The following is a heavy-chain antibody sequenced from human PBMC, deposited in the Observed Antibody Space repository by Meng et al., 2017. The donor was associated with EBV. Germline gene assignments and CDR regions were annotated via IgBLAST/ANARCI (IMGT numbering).Heavy chain of an antibody. CDR1: GGPFRYYA. CDR3: ASESGRGYTPDY. CDR2: FLPRLGAP. D-gene: IGHD3-10*01. V-gene: IGHV1-69*01. J-gene: IGHJ4*02. Sequence: QVQFVPSADEVKKPGASVKVSCKTSGGPFRYYAISWVRQAPGQGLEWLGGFLPRLGAPNYAQKFHGRVKITADESTSTHYMDLSSLRSEDTAIYYCASESGRGYTPDYWGQGTLVTVSS.